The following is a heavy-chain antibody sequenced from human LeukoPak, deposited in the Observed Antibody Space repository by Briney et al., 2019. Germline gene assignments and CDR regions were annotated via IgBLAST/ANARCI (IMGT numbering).Heavy chain of an antibody. CDR1: EFTFASYA. D-gene: IGHD4-17*01. J-gene: IGHJ3*01. CDR3: GRDPNGDYVGAFEF. Sequence: PGGSLRLSCVASEFTFASYAMTWVRLTPGKGLEWVSSIGGSGTYANYADSVRGRFTVSRDNSKNTLYLQMNSLRAEDTAIYYCGRDPNGDYVGAFEFWGQGTLVSASS. CDR2: IGGSGTYA. V-gene: IGHV3-23*01.